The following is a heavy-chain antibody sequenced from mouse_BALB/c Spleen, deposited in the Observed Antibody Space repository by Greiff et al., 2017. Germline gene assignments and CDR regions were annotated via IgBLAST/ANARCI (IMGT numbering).Heavy chain of an antibody. CDR3: ARFYGNSGAMDY. V-gene: IGHV5-17*02. J-gene: IGHJ4*01. D-gene: IGHD2-1*01. Sequence: EVKLVESGGGLVQPGGSRKLSCAASGFTFSSFGMHWVRQAPEKGLEWVAYISSGSSTIYYADTVKGRFTISRDNPKNTLFLQMTSLRSEDTAMYYCARFYGNSGAMDYWGQGTSVTVSS. CDR2: ISSGSSTI. CDR1: GFTFSSFG.